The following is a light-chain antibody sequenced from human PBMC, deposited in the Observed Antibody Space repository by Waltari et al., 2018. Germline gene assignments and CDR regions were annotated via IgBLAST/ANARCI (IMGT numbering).Light chain of an antibody. CDR2: EVT. J-gene: IGLJ1*01. CDR3: CSYAASNTYV. V-gene: IGLV2-23*02. CDR1: SSDVGSYNF. Sequence: QSALTQPASVSGSPGQSITISCTGTSSDVGSYNFVPWYQQHPGKAPKLMIYEVTKRPSGFSDRFSGSKSGNTASLTISGLQAEDEAEYYCCSYAASNTYVFGTGTKVTVL.